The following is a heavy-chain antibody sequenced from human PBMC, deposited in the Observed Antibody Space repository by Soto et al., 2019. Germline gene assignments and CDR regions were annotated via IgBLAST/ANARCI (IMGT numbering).Heavy chain of an antibody. V-gene: IGHV3-21*01. CDR2: ISSSSSYI. Sequence: GGSLRLSCAASGFTVSSYSMNWVRQAPGKGLEWVSSISSSSSYIYYADSVKGRFTISRDNAKNSLYLQMNSLRAEDTAVYYCASVKHYGSGSYYPNSYGIDVWGHGATVPVYS. CDR1: GFTVSSYS. J-gene: IGHJ6*02. CDR3: ASVKHYGSGSYYPNSYGIDV. D-gene: IGHD3-10*01.